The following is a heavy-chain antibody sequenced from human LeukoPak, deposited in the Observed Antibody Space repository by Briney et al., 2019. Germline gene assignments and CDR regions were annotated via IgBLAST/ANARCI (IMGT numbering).Heavy chain of an antibody. V-gene: IGHV4-4*02. CDR3: ARSYFGSGTFNGFDY. J-gene: IGHJ4*02. CDR1: GGSISSTDW. D-gene: IGHD3-10*01. Sequence: SGTLSLTCAVSGGSISSTDWWSWVRQPPGKGLEWIGQIYHGGSTNYNPSLKSRVTISLDKSRNQFSLNLNSVSAADTAVYYCARSYFGSGTFNGFDYWGQGTLVTVSS. CDR2: IYHGGST.